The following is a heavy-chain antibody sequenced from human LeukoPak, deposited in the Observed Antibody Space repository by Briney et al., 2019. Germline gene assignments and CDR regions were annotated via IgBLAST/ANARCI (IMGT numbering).Heavy chain of an antibody. J-gene: IGHJ6*03. CDR1: GGSFSGYY. D-gene: IGHD1-26*01. CDR3: ARQRGFSGSYYYYYYMDV. CDR2: INHSGST. V-gene: IGHV4-34*01. Sequence: SETLSLTCAVYGGSFSGYYWSWIRQPPGKGLEWIGEINHSGSTNYNPSLKSRVTISVDTSKNQFSLKLSSVTAADTAVYYCARQRGFSGSYYYYYYMDVWGKGTTVTISS.